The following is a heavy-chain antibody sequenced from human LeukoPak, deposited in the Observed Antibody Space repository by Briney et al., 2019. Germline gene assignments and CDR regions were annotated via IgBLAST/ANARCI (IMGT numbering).Heavy chain of an antibody. D-gene: IGHD3-22*01. V-gene: IGHV3-30-3*01. Sequence: GGSLRLSCVASGFSFSSYAMHWVRQAPGKGLEWVAVISYDGSNKYYADSVKGRFTISRDNSKNTLYLQMNSLRAEDTAVYYCARGYDSSGYYYFDYWGQGTLVTVSS. CDR2: ISYDGSNK. CDR1: GFSFSSYA. J-gene: IGHJ4*02. CDR3: ARGYDSSGYYYFDY.